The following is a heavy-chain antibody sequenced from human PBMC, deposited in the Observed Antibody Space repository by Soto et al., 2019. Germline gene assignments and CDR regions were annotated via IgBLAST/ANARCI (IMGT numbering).Heavy chain of an antibody. CDR2: IDWDDDK. Sequence: GSGPTLVNPTQTLTLTCTFSGFSLSTSGMCVSWIRQPPGKALEWLALIDWDDDKYYSTSLKTRLTISKDTSKNQVVLTMTNMDPVDTATYYCARTGYSSGWYEPYFDYWGQGTLVTVSS. V-gene: IGHV2-70*01. D-gene: IGHD6-19*01. CDR1: GFSLSTSGMC. J-gene: IGHJ4*02. CDR3: ARTGYSSGWYEPYFDY.